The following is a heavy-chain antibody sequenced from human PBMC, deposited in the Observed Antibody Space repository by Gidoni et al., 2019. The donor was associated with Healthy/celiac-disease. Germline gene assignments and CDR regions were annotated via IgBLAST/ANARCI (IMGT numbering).Heavy chain of an antibody. CDR3: ARDRITMVRGETYGMDV. J-gene: IGHJ6*02. V-gene: IGHV3-33*01. Sequence: QVQLEEPGGGVVQPGRSLRHSCAASGFTFSSYGMHWVRRAPGKGLEWVAVIWYDGSNKYYADSVKGRFTISRDNSKNTLYLQMNSLRAEDTAVYYCARDRITMVRGETYGMDVWGQGTTVTVSS. D-gene: IGHD3-10*01. CDR1: GFTFSSYG. CDR2: IWYDGSNK.